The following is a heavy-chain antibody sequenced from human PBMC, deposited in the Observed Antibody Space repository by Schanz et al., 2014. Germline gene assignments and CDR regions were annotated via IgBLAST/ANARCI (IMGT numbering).Heavy chain of an antibody. CDR1: GFVFRTFA. CDR2: ITGSGSKT. Sequence: EVQLLESGGTVVQPGGSLRVSCAASGFVFRTFAMYWVRQAPGKGLEWVSAITGSGSKTYYADSVKGRFTIARDNSKNTLFLQMDSLRVEDTAVYYCAKDVRPVANTVHFYYMDVWGQGTTVIVSS. CDR3: AKDVRPVANTVHFYYMDV. J-gene: IGHJ6*02. D-gene: IGHD6-19*01. V-gene: IGHV3-23*01.